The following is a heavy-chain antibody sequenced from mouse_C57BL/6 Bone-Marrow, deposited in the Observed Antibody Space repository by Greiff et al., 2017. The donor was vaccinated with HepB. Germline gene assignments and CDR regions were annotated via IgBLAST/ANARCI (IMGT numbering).Heavy chain of an antibody. CDR1: GFSLTSYA. D-gene: IGHD1-1*01. V-gene: IGHV2-9-1*01. Sequence: QVQLKESGPGLVAPSQSLSITCTVSGFSLTSYAISWVRQPPGKGLEWLGVIWTGGGTNYNSALKSRLSISKDNSKSQVFLKMNSLQTDDTARYYCARKRGFYYYGSRGDYYAMDYWGQGTSVTVSS. CDR2: IWTGGGT. J-gene: IGHJ4*01. CDR3: ARKRGFYYYGSRGDYYAMDY.